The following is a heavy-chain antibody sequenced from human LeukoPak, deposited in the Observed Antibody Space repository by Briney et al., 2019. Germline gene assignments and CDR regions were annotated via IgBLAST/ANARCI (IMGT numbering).Heavy chain of an antibody. V-gene: IGHV3-48*03. Sequence: GGSLRLSCVASGFRFSSYEMNWVRQAPGKGLEWVSYISSSGTTIYYADSVKGRFTISRDNAKNSLYLQMNSLRAENTAVYYCARAYSSVASCDYWGQGTLVTVSS. D-gene: IGHD6-19*01. CDR1: GFRFSSYE. J-gene: IGHJ4*02. CDR2: ISSSGTTI. CDR3: ARAYSSVASCDY.